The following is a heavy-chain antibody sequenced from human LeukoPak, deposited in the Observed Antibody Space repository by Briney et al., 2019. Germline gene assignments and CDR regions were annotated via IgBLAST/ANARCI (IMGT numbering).Heavy chain of an antibody. CDR3: ARASWFGDLPGV. CDR2: IKADGSST. CDR1: GFPSSSYW. V-gene: IGHV3-74*03. Sequence: GGSLRLSSAPSGFPSSSYWMHWVRQVPGKGLVWVSRIKADGSSTTYADSVKGRFTISRDTAKNTLYLQMNSLTVEDTAVYYCARASWFGDLPGVWGQGTTVTVSS. J-gene: IGHJ6*02. D-gene: IGHD3-10*01.